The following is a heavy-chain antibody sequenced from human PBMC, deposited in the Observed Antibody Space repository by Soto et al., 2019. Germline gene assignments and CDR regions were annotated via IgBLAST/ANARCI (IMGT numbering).Heavy chain of an antibody. CDR2: ISMDGTKT. CDR1: EFTFSKYC. Sequence: GGSLRLSXVAAEFTFSKYCMHWVRQAPGKGLVWVARISMDGTKTAYADSVKGRFTLSRDNPNNTLYLQMNSLGVEDTAVYYCARDFYYDSRSSSVNWFDPWGQGTLVTVSS. D-gene: IGHD3-22*01. J-gene: IGHJ5*02. V-gene: IGHV3-74*01. CDR3: ARDFYYDSRSSSVNWFDP.